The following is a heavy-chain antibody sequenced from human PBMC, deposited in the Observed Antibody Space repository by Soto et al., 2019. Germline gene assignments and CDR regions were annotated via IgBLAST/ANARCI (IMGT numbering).Heavy chain of an antibody. D-gene: IGHD2-8*01. J-gene: IGHJ3*02. CDR3: AKRQWSEYAFDI. V-gene: IGHV3-23*01. Sequence: PGGSPSLSSASYGFTFNDNVMSWVLLAPGKCLEWVSGISGSGGSTSYADSVKGRFNLSRDSSKNKLYLQMKSLGGELTAVYYCAKRQWSEYAFDIWRQGTMVTVSS. CDR2: ISGSGGST. CDR1: GFTFNDNV.